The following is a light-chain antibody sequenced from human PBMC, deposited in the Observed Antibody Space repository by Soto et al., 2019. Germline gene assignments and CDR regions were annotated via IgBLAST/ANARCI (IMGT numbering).Light chain of an antibody. J-gene: IGKJ4*01. CDR3: QQYGTSRVT. Sequence: EIVLTQSPGTLSLSPGERATLSCRASQNIGITYLAWYQQKPGQPPRPLIYGASSRATGIPERFSGGGSGTDFTLTISRLEPKDFAVYYCQQYGTSRVTFGGGTKLEIK. CDR2: GAS. CDR1: QNIGITY. V-gene: IGKV3-20*01.